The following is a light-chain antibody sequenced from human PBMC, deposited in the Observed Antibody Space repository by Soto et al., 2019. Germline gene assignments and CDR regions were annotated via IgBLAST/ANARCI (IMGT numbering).Light chain of an antibody. CDR2: DAF. CDR1: QSLSSR. V-gene: IGKV1-5*01. J-gene: IGKJ1*01. CDR3: QQYNSYPWT. Sequence: IQMTQSPSTLSTYVGDRVTITCRASQSLSSRLAWYQQIPGKAPKLLIYDAFSLQSGVPSRFSGSGSGTEFSLTISSXQPDDFATYYCQQYNSYPWTFGQGTKVDTK.